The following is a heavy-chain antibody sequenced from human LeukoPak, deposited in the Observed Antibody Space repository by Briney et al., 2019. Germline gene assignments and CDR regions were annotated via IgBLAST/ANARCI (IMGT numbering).Heavy chain of an antibody. V-gene: IGHV4-59*08. D-gene: IGHD6-19*01. CDR2: IYYSGST. CDR1: GGSISSYY. J-gene: IGHJ4*02. CDR3: ARLLRVFSSAFDY. Sequence: SETLSLTCTVSGGSISSYYWSWIRQPPGKGLEWIGYIYYSGSTNYNPSLKSRVTISVDTSKNQFSLKLSSVTAADTAVYYCARLLRVFSSAFDYWGQGTLVTVSS.